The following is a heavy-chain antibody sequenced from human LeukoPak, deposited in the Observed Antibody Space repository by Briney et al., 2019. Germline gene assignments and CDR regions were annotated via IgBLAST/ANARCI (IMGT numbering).Heavy chain of an antibody. CDR1: GFTFSSYA. J-gene: IGHJ3*02. Sequence: PGGSLRLSCAASGFTFSSYAMSWVRQAPGKGLEWVSGISWNSGSIGYADSVKGRFTISRDNAKNSLYLQMNSLRAEDTALYYCAKDMAEGVDAFDIWGQGTMVTVSS. CDR3: AKDMAEGVDAFDI. V-gene: IGHV3-9*01. D-gene: IGHD3-16*01. CDR2: ISWNSGSI.